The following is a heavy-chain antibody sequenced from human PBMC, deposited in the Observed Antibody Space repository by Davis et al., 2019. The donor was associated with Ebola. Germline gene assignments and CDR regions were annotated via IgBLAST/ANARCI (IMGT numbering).Heavy chain of an antibody. D-gene: IGHD5-18*01. CDR3: ARGRRYSYGPPRY. Sequence: SETLSLTCAVYGGSFSGYYWSWIRQPPGKGLEWIGEINHSGSTNYNPSLKSRVTISVDTSKNQFSLKLSSVTAADMAVYYCARGRRYSYGPPRYWGQGTLVTVSS. V-gene: IGHV4-34*01. CDR1: GGSFSGYY. CDR2: INHSGST. J-gene: IGHJ4*02.